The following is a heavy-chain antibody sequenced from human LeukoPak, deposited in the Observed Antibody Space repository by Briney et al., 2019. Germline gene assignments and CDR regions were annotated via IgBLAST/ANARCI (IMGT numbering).Heavy chain of an antibody. CDR2: IYYSGST. Sequence: SETLSLTCTVSGGSISSYYWSWIRQPPGKGLGWIGYIYYSGSTNYNPSLKSRVTISVDTSKNQFSLKLSSVTAADTAVYYCARHVFLPLFDYWGQGTLVTVSS. CDR1: GGSISSYY. CDR3: ARHVFLPLFDY. V-gene: IGHV4-59*08. D-gene: IGHD2-8*01. J-gene: IGHJ4*02.